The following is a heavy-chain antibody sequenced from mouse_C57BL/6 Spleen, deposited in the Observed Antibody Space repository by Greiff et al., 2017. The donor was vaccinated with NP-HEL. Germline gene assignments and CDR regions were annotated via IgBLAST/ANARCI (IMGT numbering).Heavy chain of an antibody. D-gene: IGHD3-2*02. CDR2: ISSGGSYT. CDR3: ARGGTAQAHFDY. Sequence: DVKLVESGGDLVKPGGSLKLSCAASGFTFSSYGMSWVRQTPDKRLEWVATISSGGSYTYYPDSVKGRFTISRDNAKKPLYLQMSSLKSEDTAMYYCARGGTAQAHFDYWGQGTTLTVSS. CDR1: GFTFSSYG. V-gene: IGHV5-6*02. J-gene: IGHJ2*01.